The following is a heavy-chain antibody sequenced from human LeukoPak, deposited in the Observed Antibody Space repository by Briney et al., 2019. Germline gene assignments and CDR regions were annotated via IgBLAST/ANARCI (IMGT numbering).Heavy chain of an antibody. CDR2: INPNSGGT. CDR3: ARDLGLTPASLYFDY. Sequence: ASVKVSCKASGYSFTTFAMNWVRQAPGQGLEWMGWINPNSGGTNYAQKFQGRVTMTRDTSISTAYMELSRLRSDDTAVHYCARDLGLTPASLYFDYWGQGTLVTVSS. D-gene: IGHD3-16*02. CDR1: GYSFTTFA. V-gene: IGHV1-2*02. J-gene: IGHJ4*02.